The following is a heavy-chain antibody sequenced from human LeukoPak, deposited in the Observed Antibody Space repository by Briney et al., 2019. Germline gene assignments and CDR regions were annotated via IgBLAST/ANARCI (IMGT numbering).Heavy chain of an antibody. CDR2: ISGGGDKT. J-gene: IGHJ5*02. D-gene: IGHD3-22*01. CDR1: GFTFSTFA. CDR3: AKDRLKSSNGPTWFDP. Sequence: GGSLRLSCETSGFTFSTFALNWVRQAPGKGLEWVGSISGGGDKTFYADSVKGRFTLSSDNSKKTVYLQLNRLRAEDMAVYYCAKDRLKSSNGPTWFDPWGQGTLVTVSS. V-gene: IGHV3-23*01.